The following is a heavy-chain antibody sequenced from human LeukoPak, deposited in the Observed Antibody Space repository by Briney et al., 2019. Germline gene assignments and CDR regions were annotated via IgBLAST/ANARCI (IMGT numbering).Heavy chain of an antibody. V-gene: IGHV4-31*03. CDR2: IYYSGST. CDR1: GGSISSGGYY. J-gene: IGHJ3*02. Sequence: SETLSLTCTVSGGSISSGGYYWSWIRQHPGKGLEWIGYIYYSGSTYYNPSLKSRVTISVDTSKNQFSLKLSSVTAADTAVYYCAREARYCSSTSCSFDAFDIWGQGTVVTVSS. D-gene: IGHD2-2*01. CDR3: AREARYCSSTSCSFDAFDI.